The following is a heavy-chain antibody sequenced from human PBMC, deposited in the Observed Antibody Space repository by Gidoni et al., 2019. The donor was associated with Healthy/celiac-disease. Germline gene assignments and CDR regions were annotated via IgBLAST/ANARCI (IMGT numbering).Heavy chain of an antibody. Sequence: QVQLVESGGGVVQPGRSLRLSCAASGFTFSSYGMHWFRQAPGKGLEWVAVISYDGSNKYYADSVKGRFTISRDNSKNTLYLQMNSLRAEDTAVYYCAKDEMSGYDYCPGYWGQGTLVTVSS. V-gene: IGHV3-30*18. CDR1: GFTFSSYG. CDR3: AKDEMSGYDYCPGY. J-gene: IGHJ4*02. D-gene: IGHD5-12*01. CDR2: ISYDGSNK.